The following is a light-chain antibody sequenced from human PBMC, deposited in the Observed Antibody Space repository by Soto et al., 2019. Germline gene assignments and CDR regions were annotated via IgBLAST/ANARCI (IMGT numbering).Light chain of an antibody. CDR2: KAS. CDR1: QSISSW. Sequence: DIQMTQSPSTLSASVGDRVTITCRASQSISSWLAWYQQKPGKAPKLLIYKASSLESGVPSRFSGSGSGTDFTLTISSQQPDDFSAYYCQQYNSYSPLTFGQGTKVDSK. J-gene: IGKJ1*01. V-gene: IGKV1-5*03. CDR3: QQYNSYSPLT.